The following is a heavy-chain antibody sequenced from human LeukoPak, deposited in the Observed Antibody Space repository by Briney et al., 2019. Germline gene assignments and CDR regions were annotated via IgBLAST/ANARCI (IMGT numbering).Heavy chain of an antibody. V-gene: IGHV1-2*02. Sequence: ASVKVSCKASGYTFTGYYMHWVRQAPGQGLEWMGWINPNSGGTNYAQKFQGRVTMTRDTSISTAYMELSRLRSDDTAVYYCARSTDILTGYYSPLGYWGQGTLVTVSS. CDR2: INPNSGGT. J-gene: IGHJ4*02. D-gene: IGHD3-9*01. CDR3: ARSTDILTGYYSPLGY. CDR1: GYTFTGYY.